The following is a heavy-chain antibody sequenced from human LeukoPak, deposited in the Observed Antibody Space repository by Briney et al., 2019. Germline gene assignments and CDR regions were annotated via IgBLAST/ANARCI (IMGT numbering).Heavy chain of an antibody. J-gene: IGHJ1*01. D-gene: IGHD2-2*01. CDR3: AKDWGQVPASISGH. CDR1: GFTFSSYG. CDR2: ISGSDGST. Sequence: GGSLRLSCAASGFTFSSYGMSWVRQAPGKGLEWVSAISGSDGSTYYADSVKGRFTISRDNSKNTLFLQMNSLRTEDTAVYYCAKDWGQVPASISGHWGQGTLVTVSS. V-gene: IGHV3-23*01.